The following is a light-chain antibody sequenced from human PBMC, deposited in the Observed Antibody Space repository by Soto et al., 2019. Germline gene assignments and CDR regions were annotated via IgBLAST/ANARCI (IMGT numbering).Light chain of an antibody. CDR1: QSFNSGY. CDR2: GAS. Sequence: EIVLTQSPGTLSLSPGERATLSCRASQSFNSGYLAWYQQKPGQAPRLLIFGASTRATDIPDRFSGSESGTEFTLTISRLEPEDFAVYYCHQYGSSPPYTLGQGTKLEI. V-gene: IGKV3-20*01. CDR3: HQYGSSPPYT. J-gene: IGKJ2*01.